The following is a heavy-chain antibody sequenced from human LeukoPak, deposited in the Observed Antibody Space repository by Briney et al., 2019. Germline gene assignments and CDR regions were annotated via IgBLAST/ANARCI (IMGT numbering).Heavy chain of an antibody. J-gene: IGHJ4*02. CDR2: IYHGGST. D-gene: IGHD3-22*01. CDR3: ASGGYYDSSGYILDY. V-gene: IGHV4-59*12. Sequence: TSETLSLTCTVSGGSISSYYWSWIRQTPGKGLEWIGYIYHGGSTYCNPSLKSRVTVSVDRSKNQFSLKLTSVTAADTAVYFCASGGYYDSSGYILDYWGQGTLVTVSS. CDR1: GGSISSYY.